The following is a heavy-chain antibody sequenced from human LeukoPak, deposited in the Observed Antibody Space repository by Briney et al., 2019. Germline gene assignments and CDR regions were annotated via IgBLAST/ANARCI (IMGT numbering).Heavy chain of an antibody. Sequence: KPSETLSLTCTVSGGSISSSSYYWGWIRQPPGKGLEGVGGIYYSGSTYYNPSLKSRVTISVDTSKNQFSLKLSSVTAADTAVYYCARLSDFWSGYSYAPDYWGQGTLVTVSS. D-gene: IGHD3-3*01. V-gene: IGHV4-39*01. CDR3: ARLSDFWSGYSYAPDY. CDR2: IYYSGST. CDR1: GGSISSSSYY. J-gene: IGHJ4*02.